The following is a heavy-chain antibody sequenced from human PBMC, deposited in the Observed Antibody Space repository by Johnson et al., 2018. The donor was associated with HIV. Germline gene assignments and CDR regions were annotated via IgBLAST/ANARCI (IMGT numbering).Heavy chain of an antibody. CDR3: ARELLPYCSGGSCYSGEIHAFDI. V-gene: IGHV3-72*01. CDR2: SRNKANSYTT. D-gene: IGHD2-15*01. CDR1: GFTVGTKY. J-gene: IGHJ3*02. Sequence: LVESGGGLVQPGGSLRLSCVASGFTVGTKYMSWIRQAPGKGLEWVGRSRNKANSYTTEYAASVKGRFTISRDDSKNSLYLQMNSLRAEDTAGYYCARELLPYCSGGSCYSGEIHAFDIWGQGTMVTVSS.